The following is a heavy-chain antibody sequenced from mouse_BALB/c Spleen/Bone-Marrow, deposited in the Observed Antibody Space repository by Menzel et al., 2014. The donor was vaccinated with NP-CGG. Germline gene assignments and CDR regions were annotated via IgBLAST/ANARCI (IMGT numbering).Heavy chain of an antibody. CDR3: ARSGYGYDWFAY. J-gene: IGHJ3*01. CDR1: GYTFTDSA. CDR2: ISTYSGNT. V-gene: IGHV1-67*01. D-gene: IGHD2-2*01. Sequence: QVQLKESGPELVRPGVSVKISCKGSGYTFTDSAMHWVKQSHAKSLEWIGVISTYSGNTNYNQKFKGKATMTVDKSSSTAYMELARLTSEDSAIYYCARSGYGYDWFAYWGQGTLVTVSA.